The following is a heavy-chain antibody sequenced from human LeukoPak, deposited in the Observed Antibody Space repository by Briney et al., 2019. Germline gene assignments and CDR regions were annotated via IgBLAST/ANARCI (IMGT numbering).Heavy chain of an antibody. V-gene: IGHV4-4*07. CDR1: GGSISSYY. CDR2: IYTSGST. D-gene: IGHD2-2*01. J-gene: IGHJ3*02. Sequence: PSETLSLTCTVSGGSISSYYWSWIRQPAGKGLEWIGRIYTSGSTNYNPSLKSRVTMSVDTSKDQFSLKLSSVTAADTAVYYCARRSDCSSTSCRGAFDIRGQGTMVTVSS. CDR3: ARRSDCSSTSCRGAFDI.